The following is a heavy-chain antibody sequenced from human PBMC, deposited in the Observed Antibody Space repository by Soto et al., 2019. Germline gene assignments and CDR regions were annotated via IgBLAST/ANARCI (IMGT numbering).Heavy chain of an antibody. V-gene: IGHV4-59*12. CDR1: GGSMSGFY. D-gene: IGHD3-22*01. J-gene: IGHJ5*02. CDR3: ARGGKYYDSSGSSWFDP. CDR2: IFYSGST. Sequence: PSETLSLTCTVSGGSMSGFYWSWVRQPPGQGLEWIGYIFYSGSTYYNPSLKSRVTISVDRSKNQFSLKLNSVTAADTAVYYCARGGKYYDSSGSSWFDPWGQGALVPVSS.